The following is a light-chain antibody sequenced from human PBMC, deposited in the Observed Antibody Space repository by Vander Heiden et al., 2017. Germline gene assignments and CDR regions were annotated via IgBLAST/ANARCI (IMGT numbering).Light chain of an antibody. V-gene: IGKV1-27*01. CDR3: QKYDSAPPWT. J-gene: IGKJ1*01. CDR1: QGISNY. CDR2: AAS. Sequence: DIHITPSPSSLSASVGDRVTITCRASQGISNYLAWYQQKPGKVPKLLIYAASTLQSGVPSRFSGSGSGTDFTLTISSLQPEDVATYYCQKYDSAPPWTFGQGTKVEIK.